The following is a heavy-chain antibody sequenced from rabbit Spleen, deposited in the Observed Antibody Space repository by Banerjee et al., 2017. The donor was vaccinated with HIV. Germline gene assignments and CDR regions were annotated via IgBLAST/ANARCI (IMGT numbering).Heavy chain of an antibody. CDR1: GVSFSGRYV. Sequence: QEQLVESGGGLVQPEGSLTLTCTASGVSFSGRYVMSWVRQAPGKGLEWIGCIGSNTDNTVYATWAKGRFALFRTSSTTVDLKMTSLTAADTATYFCAREEKTITFNLWGPGTLVTVS. V-gene: IGHV1S45*01. CDR2: IGSNTDNT. J-gene: IGHJ4*01. CDR3: AREEKTITFNL. D-gene: IGHD5-1*01.